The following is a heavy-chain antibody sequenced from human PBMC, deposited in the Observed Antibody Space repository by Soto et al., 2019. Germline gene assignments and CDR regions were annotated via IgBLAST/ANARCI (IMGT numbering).Heavy chain of an antibody. CDR3: AHAYGGTSWPNDAFDV. CDR1: GFSLSTDGVG. D-gene: IGHD2-2*01. Sequence: QITLKESGPTLVKPTQTLTLTCTFSGFSLSTDGVGVGWIRQPQGKALEWLALIYWDDDQRYSPSLKTRLTITKDTSENQEVLTMTNMDPVDTATYYCAHAYGGTSWPNDAFDVWGQGTVVTVSS. V-gene: IGHV2-5*02. J-gene: IGHJ3*01. CDR2: IYWDDDQ.